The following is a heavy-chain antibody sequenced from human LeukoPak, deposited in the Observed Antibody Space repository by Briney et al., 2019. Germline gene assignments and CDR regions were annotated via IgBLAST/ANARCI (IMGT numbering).Heavy chain of an antibody. J-gene: IGHJ5*02. D-gene: IGHD3-10*01. CDR3: ARTPGAKGGSGSYYNFVFGFDP. Sequence: GASVKVSCKASGYTFTSYGISWVRQAPGQGLEWMGWISAYNGNTNYAQKLQGRVTMTTDTSTSTAYMELRSLRSDDTAVYYCARTPGAKGGSGSYYNFVFGFDPWGQGTLVTVSS. CDR2: ISAYNGNT. CDR1: GYTFTSYG. V-gene: IGHV1-18*01.